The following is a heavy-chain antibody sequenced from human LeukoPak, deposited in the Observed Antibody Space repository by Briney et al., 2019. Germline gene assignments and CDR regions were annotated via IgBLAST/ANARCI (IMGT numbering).Heavy chain of an antibody. CDR3: TKDPNSRGWYEGVFDY. CDR2: ISGSGGST. CDR1: GFTFSSYD. V-gene: IGHV3-23*01. D-gene: IGHD6-19*01. Sequence: PGGSLRLSCAASGFTFSSYDMSWVRQAPGKGLEWVSAISGSGGSTYYADSVKGRFTISGDNSKNTLYLQMKSLRAEDTPVYYCTKDPNSRGWYEGVFDYWGQGTLVTVSS. J-gene: IGHJ4*02.